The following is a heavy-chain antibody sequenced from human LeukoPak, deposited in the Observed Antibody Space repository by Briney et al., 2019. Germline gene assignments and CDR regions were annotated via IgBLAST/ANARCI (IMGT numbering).Heavy chain of an antibody. CDR3: ARVYYDFT. CDR2: INHSGST. J-gene: IGHJ5*02. Sequence: SETLSLTCAVCGGSFSGYYWSWIRQPPGKGLEWIGEINHSGSTNYNPSLKSRVTISVDTSRKQFALKLSSETAADPAVCYCARVYYDFTLGPGTLVPVSS. D-gene: IGHD3-3*01. CDR1: GGSFSGYY. V-gene: IGHV4-34*01.